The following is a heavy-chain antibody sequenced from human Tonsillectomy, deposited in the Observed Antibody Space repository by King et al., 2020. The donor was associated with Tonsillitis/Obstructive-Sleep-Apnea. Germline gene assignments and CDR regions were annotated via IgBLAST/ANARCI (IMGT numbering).Heavy chain of an antibody. J-gene: IGHJ4*02. CDR3: ARGTDPAVDTAMVGVDLVVVGATRGYFDY. CDR1: GGSFSGYY. D-gene: IGHD5-18*01. Sequence: VQLQQWGAGLLKPSETLSLTCAVYGGSFSGYYWSWIRQPPGKGLEWIGEINHSGSTNYNPSLKSRVTISVDTSKNQFSLKLSSVTAADTAVYYCARGTDPAVDTAMVGVDLVVVGATRGYFDYWGQGTLVTVSS. V-gene: IGHV4-34*01. CDR2: INHSGST.